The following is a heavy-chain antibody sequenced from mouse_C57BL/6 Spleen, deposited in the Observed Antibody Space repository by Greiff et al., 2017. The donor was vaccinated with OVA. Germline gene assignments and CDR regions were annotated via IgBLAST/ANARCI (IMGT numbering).Heavy chain of an antibody. Sequence: VQLQQSGPELVKPGASVKISCKASGYSFTGYYMNWVKQSPEKSLEWIGEINPSTGGTTYNQKFKAKATLTVDKSSSTAYMQLKSLTSEDSAVYDCARSGGPIVTFDVWGTGTTVTVSS. V-gene: IGHV1-42*01. CDR1: GYSFTGYY. D-gene: IGHD2-5*01. CDR3: ARSGGPIVTFDV. J-gene: IGHJ1*03. CDR2: INPSTGGT.